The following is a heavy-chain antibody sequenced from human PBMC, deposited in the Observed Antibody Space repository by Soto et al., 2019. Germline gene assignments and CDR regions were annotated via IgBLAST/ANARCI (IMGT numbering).Heavy chain of an antibody. CDR3: ARELVGYYGMDV. V-gene: IGHV4-61*01. CDR2: IYYSGST. Sequence: QVQLQESGPGLVKPSETLSLTCTVSGGSVSSGSYYWSWIRQPPGKGLEWVGYIYYSGSTNYNPSLKSRVTISVSTSKNQFSLKLSSVTAADTAVYYCARELVGYYGMDVWGQGTTVTVSS. CDR1: GGSVSSGSYY. J-gene: IGHJ6*02.